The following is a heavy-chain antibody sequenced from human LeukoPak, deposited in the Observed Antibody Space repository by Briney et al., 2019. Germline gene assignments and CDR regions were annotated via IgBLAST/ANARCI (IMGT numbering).Heavy chain of an antibody. J-gene: IGHJ4*02. CDR1: GFTFTSYA. CDR2: FCGSGGST. CDR3: AKDSYSRYYDSSGYHRD. Sequence: GGSLRLSCAGSGFTFTSYAMSWVREAPGKGVEWGSAFCGSGGSTYYADSVKGRFTISRDNSKNTLYLQMNSLRAEDTAVYYCAKDSYSRYYDSSGYHRDWGQGTLVTVSS. V-gene: IGHV3-23*01. D-gene: IGHD3-22*01.